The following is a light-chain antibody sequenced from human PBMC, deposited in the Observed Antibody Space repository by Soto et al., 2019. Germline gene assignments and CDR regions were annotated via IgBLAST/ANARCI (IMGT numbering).Light chain of an antibody. J-gene: IGKJ5*01. Sequence: EIVLTQSPGTLSLSPGDRATLSCRASQSVSSSYLAWYQQKPGQAPRLLMYGESSRATGIPDRFSGSGSGTDFTHTISRLEPEDFAVYYCQQYGSSYTFGQGTRLEIK. CDR3: QQYGSSYT. V-gene: IGKV3-20*01. CDR2: GES. CDR1: QSVSSSY.